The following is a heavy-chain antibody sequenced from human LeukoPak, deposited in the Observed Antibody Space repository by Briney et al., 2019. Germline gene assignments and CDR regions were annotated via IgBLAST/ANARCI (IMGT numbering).Heavy chain of an antibody. CDR1: GFTVNSNY. J-gene: IGHJ5*02. Sequence: GGSLRLSCAASGFTVNSNYWSWVRQAPGKGLEWVSVIYSGGTAYYADSVKGRFTFSRDNSKNMLHLQMNSLRAEDTAVYYCARGFNRGFDPWGQGTLVIVSS. D-gene: IGHD3-10*01. CDR2: IYSGGTA. V-gene: IGHV3-53*01. CDR3: ARGFNRGFDP.